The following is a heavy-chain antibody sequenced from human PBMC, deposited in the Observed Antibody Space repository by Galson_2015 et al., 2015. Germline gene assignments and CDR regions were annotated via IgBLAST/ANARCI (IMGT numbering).Heavy chain of an antibody. CDR2: IRSKTNNYAT. CDR1: GLTFSDSS. V-gene: IGHV3-73*01. J-gene: IGHJ4*02. D-gene: IGHD3-10*01. Sequence: SLRLSCAASGLTFSDSSIYWARQASGKGLEWVGLIRSKTNNYATIYGASVKGRFTIPRDDSKNTAFLQMNSLKVEDTALYYCSTSWFGNTHCWGQGTLVTVSS. CDR3: STSWFGNTHC.